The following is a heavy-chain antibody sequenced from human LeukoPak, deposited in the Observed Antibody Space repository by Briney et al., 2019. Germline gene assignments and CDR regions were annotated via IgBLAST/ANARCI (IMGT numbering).Heavy chain of an antibody. D-gene: IGHD3-22*01. CDR1: GGSFSGYY. CDR2: INHSGST. J-gene: IGHJ4*02. V-gene: IGHV4-34*01. CDR3: ARGPDSSGYYYFDY. Sequence: SETLSLTCAVYGGSFSGYYWSWIRQPPGKGLEWIGEINHSGSTNYNPSLKSRVTISVDTSKNQFSLKLSSVTAADTAVYFCARGPDSSGYYYFDYWGQGTLVTVSS.